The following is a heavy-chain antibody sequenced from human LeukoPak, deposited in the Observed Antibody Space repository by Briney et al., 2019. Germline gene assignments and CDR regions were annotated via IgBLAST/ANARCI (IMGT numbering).Heavy chain of an antibody. CDR3: AKDTAYGYYYDCSDY. CDR2: ISYDGSNK. D-gene: IGHD3-22*01. J-gene: IGHJ4*02. Sequence: GRSLRLSCAASGFTFSSYGMHWVRQAPGKGLEWVAVISYDGSNKYYADSVKGRFTISRDNSKNTLYLQMNSLRAEDTAVYYCAKDTAYGYYYDCSDYWGQGTLVTVSS. V-gene: IGHV3-30*18. CDR1: GFTFSSYG.